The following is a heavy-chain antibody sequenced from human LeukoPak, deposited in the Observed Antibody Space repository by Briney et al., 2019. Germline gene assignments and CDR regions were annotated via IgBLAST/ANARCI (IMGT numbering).Heavy chain of an antibody. J-gene: IGHJ6*03. CDR3: ARGLEQPKKGYMHV. V-gene: IGHV4-34*01. CDR2: INHSGST. Sequence: PSETLSLTCAVYGGSFSGNYWSWIRQPPGKGLEWIGEINHSGSTNYNPSLKSRVTISVDTSKNQFSLKLSSVTAADTAVYYCARGLEQPKKGYMHVWGKGTTVTVSS. CDR1: GGSFSGNY.